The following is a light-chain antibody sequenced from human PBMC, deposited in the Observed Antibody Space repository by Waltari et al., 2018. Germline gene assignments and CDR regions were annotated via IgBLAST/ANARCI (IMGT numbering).Light chain of an antibody. J-gene: IGKJ2*01. CDR1: QSISSY. Sequence: DIQMTQSPSSLSASVGDRVPITCRASQSISSYLNWYQQKPGKAPKLLIYAASSLQSGVPSRFSGSGSGTDFTLTIRSLQPEDFATYYCQQSYSTPPMYTFGQGTKLEIK. CDR3: QQSYSTPPMYT. CDR2: AAS. V-gene: IGKV1-39*01.